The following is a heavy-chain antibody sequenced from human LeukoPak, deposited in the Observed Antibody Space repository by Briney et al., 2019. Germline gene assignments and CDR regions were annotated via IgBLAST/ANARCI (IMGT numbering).Heavy chain of an antibody. V-gene: IGHV3-30*18. CDR1: GYTFSSYG. CDR3: AKDRLGAGAFDI. Sequence: GVGLRLACAASGYTFSSYGMHLVRKAPGKGLEWVAVISYDGTNKYYADSVKGRFTISRDNSKNTLYLQMNSLRAEDTAVYYCAKDRLGAGAFDIWGQGTMVTVSS. J-gene: IGHJ3*02. CDR2: ISYDGTNK. D-gene: IGHD4-11*01.